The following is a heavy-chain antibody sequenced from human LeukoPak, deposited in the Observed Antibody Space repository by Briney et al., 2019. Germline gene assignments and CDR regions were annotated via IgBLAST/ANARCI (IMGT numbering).Heavy chain of an antibody. CDR3: AREVRYSYGRNFDY. J-gene: IGHJ4*02. CDR1: GGSISSYY. Sequence: MPSETLSLTCTVSGGSISSYYWSWIRLPPGKGLEWNGYISYSGSTNYNPSLKSRVTISVDTSKNQFSLKVSAVTAADTAVYYCAREVRYSYGRNFDYWGQGTLVTVSS. V-gene: IGHV4-59*01. D-gene: IGHD5-18*01. CDR2: ISYSGST.